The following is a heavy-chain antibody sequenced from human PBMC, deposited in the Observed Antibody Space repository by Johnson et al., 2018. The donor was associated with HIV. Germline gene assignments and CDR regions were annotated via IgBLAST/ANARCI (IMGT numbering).Heavy chain of an antibody. Sequence: QVQLVESGGGVVQPGRSLRLSCAASGFTFSSYAVQWVRQAPDKGLEWVAVISYDGSKKYYADSVRGRFTISRDNSKNTLYLQMNSLRDEHTAVYYCARGEDYGGNFGALDIWGQGTMVTVSS. CDR1: GFTFSSYA. CDR2: ISYDGSKK. J-gene: IGHJ3*02. D-gene: IGHD4-23*01. V-gene: IGHV3-30-3*01. CDR3: ARGEDYGGNFGALDI.